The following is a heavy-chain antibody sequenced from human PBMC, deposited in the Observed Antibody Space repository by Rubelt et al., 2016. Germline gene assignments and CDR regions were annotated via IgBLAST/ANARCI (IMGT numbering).Heavy chain of an antibody. CDR3: ARANWAKYFDY. V-gene: IGHV4-34*01. CDR2: INHSGST. D-gene: IGHD7-27*01. CDR1: GGSFSGYY. Sequence: QVQLQQWGAGLLKPSETLSLTCAVYGGSFSGYYWSWIRQPPGKGLEWIGEINHSGSTNFNPSLKRRVTISGDTSKNQFFLKLGSVTAADTAVYYCARANWAKYFDYWGQGTQVTVSS. J-gene: IGHJ4*02.